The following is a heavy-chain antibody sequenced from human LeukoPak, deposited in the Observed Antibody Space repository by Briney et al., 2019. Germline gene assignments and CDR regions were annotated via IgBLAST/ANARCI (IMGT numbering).Heavy chain of an antibody. CDR3: GKAVAAAFDI. Sequence: PGGSLRLSCAASGFTFSSYGMHWVRQAPGKGLEWVAFIRYDGSNKYYADSVKGRFTISRDNSKNTLYLQMNSLRAEDTAVYYCGKAVAAAFDIWGQGTMVTVSS. CDR2: IRYDGSNK. V-gene: IGHV3-30*02. D-gene: IGHD6-19*01. CDR1: GFTFSSYG. J-gene: IGHJ3*02.